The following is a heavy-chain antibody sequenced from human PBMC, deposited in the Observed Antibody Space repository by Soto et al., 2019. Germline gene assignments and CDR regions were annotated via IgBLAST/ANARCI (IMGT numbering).Heavy chain of an antibody. D-gene: IGHD3-10*01. CDR3: AILHRGNYYCMEF. Sequence: ASVKVSCKASGYTFTGYYMHWVRQAPGQGREWMGWISPSSGGTNYAQKFQGRVTMTRDTSISTAYMELSRLRSDDTAVYYCAILHRGNYYCMEFRGQGTTVNVSS. CDR2: ISPSSGGT. J-gene: IGHJ6*01. V-gene: IGHV1-2*02. CDR1: GYTFTGYY.